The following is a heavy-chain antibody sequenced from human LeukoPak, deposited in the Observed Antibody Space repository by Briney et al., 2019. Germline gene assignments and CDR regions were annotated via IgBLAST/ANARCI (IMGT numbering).Heavy chain of an antibody. CDR2: ISSSSSTI. CDR1: GFTFSSYW. Sequence: GGSLRLSCAASGFTFSSYWMNWVRQAPGKGLEWVSYISSSSSTIYYADSVKGRFTISRDNSKNTLYLQMNSLRAEDTAVYYCTHGSMYQLDYWGQGTLVTVSS. CDR3: THGSMYQLDY. J-gene: IGHJ4*02. V-gene: IGHV3-48*01. D-gene: IGHD2-2*01.